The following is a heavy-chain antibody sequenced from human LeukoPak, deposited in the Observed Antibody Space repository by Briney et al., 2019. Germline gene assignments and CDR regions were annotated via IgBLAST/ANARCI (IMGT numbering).Heavy chain of an antibody. D-gene: IGHD2-15*01. V-gene: IGHV4-39*01. CDR1: GGSISSSSYY. CDR3: ARHEGYCSGGSCLVDY. Sequence: SETLSLTCTVSGGSISSSSYYWGWIRQPPGKGLEWIGSIYYSGSTYYNPSLKSRVTISVDTSKNQFSLKLSSVTAADTAVYYCARHEGYCSGGSCLVDYWGQGTLVTVSS. J-gene: IGHJ4*02. CDR2: IYYSGST.